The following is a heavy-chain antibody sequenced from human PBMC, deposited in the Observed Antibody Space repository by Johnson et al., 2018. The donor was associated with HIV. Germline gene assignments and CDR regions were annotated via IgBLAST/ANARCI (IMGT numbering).Heavy chain of an antibody. CDR2: SNWNGGST. J-gene: IGHJ3*02. Sequence: VQLVESGGGLVQPWGSLRLSCAASRFIFNDYDMYWVRQVTGKGLEWVSGSNWNGGSTGYGDSVKGRFTISRDNAKKSLCLQMNTLRAEDTALYYCASEAKHHVGANRVSSFDIWGQGTMVTVSA. D-gene: IGHD1-26*01. CDR3: ASEAKHHVGANRVSSFDI. CDR1: RFIFNDYD. V-gene: IGHV3-20*04.